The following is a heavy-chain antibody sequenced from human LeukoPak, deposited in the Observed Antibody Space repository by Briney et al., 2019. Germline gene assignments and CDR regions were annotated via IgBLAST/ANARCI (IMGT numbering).Heavy chain of an antibody. CDR2: INHSGST. D-gene: IGHD3-10*01. Sequence: SETLSLTCAVYGGSFRGYYWSWIRQPPGKGLEWIGEINHSGSTNYNPSLKSRVTISVDTSKNQFSLKLSSVTAADTAVYYCARGLTYYYGSGSFDYWGQGTLVTVSS. CDR1: GGSFRGYY. CDR3: ARGLTYYYGSGSFDY. V-gene: IGHV4-34*01. J-gene: IGHJ4*02.